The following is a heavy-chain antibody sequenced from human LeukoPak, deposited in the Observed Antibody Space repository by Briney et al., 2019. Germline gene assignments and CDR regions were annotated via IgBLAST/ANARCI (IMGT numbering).Heavy chain of an antibody. CDR3: ARDKALIAPDAFDI. D-gene: IGHD6-13*01. V-gene: IGHV3-11*04. J-gene: IGHJ3*02. CDR1: GGSFSGYY. Sequence: PSETLSLTCAVYGGSFSGYYWSWIRQAPGKGLEWVSYISSSGSIIYYADSVLGRFTISRDNAKNSLYLQMNSLRAEDTAVYYCARDKALIAPDAFDIWGQGTMVTVSS. CDR2: ISSSGSII.